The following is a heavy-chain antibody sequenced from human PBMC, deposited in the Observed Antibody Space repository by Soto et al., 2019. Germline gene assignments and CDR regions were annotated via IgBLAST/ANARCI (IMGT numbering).Heavy chain of an antibody. CDR1: GYSFTSYW. D-gene: IGHD2-15*01. V-gene: IGHV5-10-1*04. J-gene: IGHJ6*01. CDR3: ARSSGCGKYYYSMRV. CDR2: IDPSDSYT. Sequence: PGESLKISCKGSGYSFTSYWISWVRQMPGKGLEWMGRIDPSDSYTRYSPSFQGQVTISADKSISTAYLQWSSLKASDTAMYYCARSSGCGKYYYSMRVRGRRVSVPVSS.